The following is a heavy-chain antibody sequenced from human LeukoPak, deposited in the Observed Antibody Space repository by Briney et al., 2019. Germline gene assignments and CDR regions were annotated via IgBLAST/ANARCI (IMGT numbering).Heavy chain of an antibody. V-gene: IGHV4-59*01. CDR3: ARDFVYLPQALGY. D-gene: IGHD5/OR15-5a*01. CDR2: IYYSGAT. Sequence: SETLSLTCTVSGGSISSYYWSWIRQPPGKGLEWIGYIYYSGATYYNPSLRSRVSISVDTSKNQFSLKLTSVTAADTAVYYCARDFVYLPQALGYWGQGTLVTASS. CDR1: GGSISSYY. J-gene: IGHJ4*02.